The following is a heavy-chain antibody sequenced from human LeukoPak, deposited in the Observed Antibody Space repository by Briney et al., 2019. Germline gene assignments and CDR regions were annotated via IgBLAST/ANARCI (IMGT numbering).Heavy chain of an antibody. CDR1: GYTFTSYG. CDR3: AREGYDYSNYVRLDY. CDR2: ISAYNGNT. D-gene: IGHD4-11*01. V-gene: IGHV1-18*01. J-gene: IGHJ4*02. Sequence: ASVKVSCKASGYTFTSYGISWVRQAPGQGLEWMGWISAYNGNTNYAQKLQGRVTMTTDTSTSTAYMELRSLRSDDTAVYYCAREGYDYSNYVRLDYWGQGTLVTVSS.